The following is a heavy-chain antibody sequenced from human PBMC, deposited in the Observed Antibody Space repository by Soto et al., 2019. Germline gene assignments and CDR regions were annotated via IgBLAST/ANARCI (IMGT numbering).Heavy chain of an antibody. J-gene: IGHJ6*02. D-gene: IGHD1-1*01. Sequence: SETLSLTCTVSGGSLNTYYWSWVRQPPGKGLEWIGYISYSGSTSYNPSLKNRLTISLHASRNQFSLNLRSVTAADTAIYYCARGNRATQYYYYFYGMDIWGQGTTVTVSS. CDR1: GGSLNTYY. V-gene: IGHV4-59*01. CDR2: ISYSGST. CDR3: ARGNRATQYYYYFYGMDI.